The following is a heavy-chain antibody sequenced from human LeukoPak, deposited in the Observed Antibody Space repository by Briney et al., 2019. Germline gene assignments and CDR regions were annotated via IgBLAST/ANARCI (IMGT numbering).Heavy chain of an antibody. V-gene: IGHV3-74*01. J-gene: IGHJ3*02. Sequence: GGSLRLSCAASGFTFSSYWMHWVRQAPGKGLVWVSRINSDGSSTSYADSVKGRFTISRDNSKNTLYLQMNSLRAEDTAVYYCAKVVNVWGILDAFDIWGQGTMVTVSS. CDR1: GFTFSSYW. CDR3: AKVVNVWGILDAFDI. CDR2: INSDGSST. D-gene: IGHD3-16*01.